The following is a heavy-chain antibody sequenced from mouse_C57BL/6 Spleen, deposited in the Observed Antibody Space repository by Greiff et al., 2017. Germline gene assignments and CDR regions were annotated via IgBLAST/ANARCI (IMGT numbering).Heavy chain of an antibody. D-gene: IGHD2-4*01. CDR1: GFSFTDYN. CDR3: ARTHYYDYRRVMDY. V-gene: IGHV1-39*01. Sequence: EVKLVESGPELVKPGASVKISCKASGFSFTDYNMNWVKQSNGKSLEWIGVINPNYGTTSYNQKLKGKATLTVDQSSSTAYMQLIILTSEDSAVYYCARTHYYDYRRVMDYWGQGTSVTVSS. CDR2: INPNYGTT. J-gene: IGHJ4*01.